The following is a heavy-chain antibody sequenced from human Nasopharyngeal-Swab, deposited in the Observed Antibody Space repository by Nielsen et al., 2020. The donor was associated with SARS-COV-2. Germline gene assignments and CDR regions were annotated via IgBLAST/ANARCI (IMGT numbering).Heavy chain of an antibody. J-gene: IGHJ3*02. CDR2: ISGSGGST. Sequence: GESLKISCAASGFTFSSYAMSWGRQATGKGLEWVSAISGSGGSTYYADSVKGRFTISRDNSKNTLYLQMNSLRADDTAVYYCAKGLYSSGWYVPPDAFDIWGQGTMVTVSS. CDR3: AKGLYSSGWYVPPDAFDI. CDR1: GFTFSSYA. D-gene: IGHD6-19*01. V-gene: IGHV3-23*01.